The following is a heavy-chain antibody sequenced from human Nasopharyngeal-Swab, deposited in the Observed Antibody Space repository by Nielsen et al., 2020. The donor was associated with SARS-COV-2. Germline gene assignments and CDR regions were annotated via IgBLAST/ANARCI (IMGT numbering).Heavy chain of an antibody. J-gene: IGHJ4*02. V-gene: IGHV1-18*01. D-gene: IGHD6-13*01. CDR2: ISAYNGNT. CDR3: ARTRIAGQEYYFHY. Sequence: ASVKVSCKASGYTFTSYGISWVRQAPGQGLEWMGWISAYNGNTNYAQKLQGRVTMTTDTSTSTAYMELRSLRSDDTAVYYCARTRIAGQEYYFHYWGQGTLVTVSS. CDR1: GYTFTSYG.